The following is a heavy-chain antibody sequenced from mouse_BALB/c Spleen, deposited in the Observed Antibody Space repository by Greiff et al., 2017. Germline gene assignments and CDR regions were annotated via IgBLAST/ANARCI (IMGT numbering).Heavy chain of an antibody. CDR2: ISYDGSN. CDR3: ARGEVYYYGSRSYWYFDV. V-gene: IGHV3-6*02. J-gene: IGHJ1*01. D-gene: IGHD1-1*01. Sequence: ESGPGLVKPSQSLSLTCSVTGYSITSGYYWTWIRQFPGNKLEWMGYISYDGSNNYNPSLKNRISITRDTSKNQFFLKLNSVTTEDTATYYCARGEVYYYGSRSYWYFDVWGAGTTVTVSS. CDR1: GYSITSGYY.